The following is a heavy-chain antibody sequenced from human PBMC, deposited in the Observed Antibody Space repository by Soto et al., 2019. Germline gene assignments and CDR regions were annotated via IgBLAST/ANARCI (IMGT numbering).Heavy chain of an antibody. J-gene: IGHJ4*02. CDR1: GFTFSNAW. V-gene: IGHV3-15*01. D-gene: IGHD3-22*01. Sequence: GGSLSLSCAASGFTFSNAWMSWVRPAPGKGLEWVGRIKGEADGGTTDYAAPVKGRITISRDHSKGTLYLHMNSLKTEDTAVYYCTTGLSNGYYNFDYWGQGTPVTVSS. CDR3: TTGLSNGYYNFDY. CDR2: IKGEADGGTT.